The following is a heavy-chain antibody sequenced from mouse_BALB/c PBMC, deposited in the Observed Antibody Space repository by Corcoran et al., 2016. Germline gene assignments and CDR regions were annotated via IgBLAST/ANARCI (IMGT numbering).Heavy chain of an antibody. J-gene: IGHJ4*01. Sequence: EVQLQQSGAELVKPGASVKLSCTASGFNIKDTYMHWVKQRPEQGLEWIGRIDPANGNTKYDPKFQGKATITADTSSNTAYLQLSSMTSEDTAVYYGARWGYYGNAMDYWGQGTSVTVSS. CDR2: IDPANGNT. V-gene: IGHV14-3*02. CDR1: GFNIKDTY. CDR3: ARWGYYGNAMDY. D-gene: IGHD2-1*01.